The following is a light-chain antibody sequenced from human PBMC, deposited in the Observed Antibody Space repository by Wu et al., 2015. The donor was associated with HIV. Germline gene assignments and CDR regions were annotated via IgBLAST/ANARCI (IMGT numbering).Light chain of an antibody. Sequence: EIVMTQSPATLSVSPGERVTLSCRASQSISSNLAWYQQKPGQAPSLLIYDVSTRATGIPARFSGSGSGTEFTLTISSMQSEDFAVYYCQQYNNWPPRRTFGQGTKVEIK. CDR1: QSISSN. V-gene: IGKV3-15*01. CDR3: QQYNNWPPRRT. CDR2: DVS. J-gene: IGKJ1*01.